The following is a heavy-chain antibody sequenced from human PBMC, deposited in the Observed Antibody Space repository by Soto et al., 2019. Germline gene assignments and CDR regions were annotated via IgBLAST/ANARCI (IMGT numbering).Heavy chain of an antibody. J-gene: IGHJ5*02. V-gene: IGHV3-64*04. CDR3: AKDGNPIPYLTGYYRLGWFDP. Sequence: PGGSLRLSCSASGFSFRSYGMHWVRQTPGKGLESLSAISSTGGSTYYADSVKGRFTISRDNSKNTLYLQMNSLRADDTAVYYCAKDGNPIPYLTGYYRLGWFDPWGQGTLVTVSS. CDR1: GFSFRSYG. D-gene: IGHD3-9*01. CDR2: ISSTGGST.